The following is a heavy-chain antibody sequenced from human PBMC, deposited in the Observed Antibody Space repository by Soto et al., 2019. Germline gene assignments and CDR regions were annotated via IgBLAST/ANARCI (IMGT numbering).Heavy chain of an antibody. J-gene: IGHJ4*02. CDR2: IYWDDDK. CDR1: GFSLSTYGVG. V-gene: IGHV2-5*02. CDR3: AHSPSFTRSFDY. Sequence: GSGPTLVNPTQPRRLTCTFSGFSLSTYGVGVAWVRQPPGKALEWLALIYWDDDKRYSPSLETRLTITKDTSKNHVVLTMTNMAPVDIGTYYYAHSPSFTRSFDYWGQGALVTVSS. D-gene: IGHD3-10*01.